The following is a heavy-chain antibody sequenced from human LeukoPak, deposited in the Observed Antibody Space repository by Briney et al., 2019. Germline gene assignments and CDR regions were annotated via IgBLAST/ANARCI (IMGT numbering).Heavy chain of an antibody. CDR1: GFTFSSYG. CDR2: ISYDGSNK. D-gene: IGHD5-12*01. Sequence: GRSLRLSCAASGFTFSSYGMHWVRQAPGKGLEWVAVISYDGSNKYYADSVKGRFTISRDNSKNTLYLQMNSLRAEDTAVYYCAKDYLATDTYGMDVWGQGTTVTVSS. CDR3: AKDYLATDTYGMDV. V-gene: IGHV3-30*18. J-gene: IGHJ6*02.